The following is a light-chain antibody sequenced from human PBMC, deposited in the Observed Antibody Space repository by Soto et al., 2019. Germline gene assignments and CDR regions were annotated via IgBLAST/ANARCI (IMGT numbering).Light chain of an antibody. CDR2: SAS. J-gene: IGKJ1*01. CDR3: QQANTFPLA. CDR1: QEISSN. V-gene: IGKV1-12*01. Sequence: DIQMTQSPSSVSASVGDRVTITCRASQEISSNLVWYHQKPGKAPKLLIYSASALQSGVPSRFSGSGSGTDFTLTITSLQPEDFATYYCQQANTFPLAFGQGTKVEIK.